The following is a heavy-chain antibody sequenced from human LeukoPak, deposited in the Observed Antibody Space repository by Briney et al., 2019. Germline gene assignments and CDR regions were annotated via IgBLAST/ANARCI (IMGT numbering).Heavy chain of an antibody. D-gene: IGHD6-13*01. V-gene: IGHV3-21*01. Sequence: NXVXXAXXKGLEWVSSISSSSTYIYYADSVKGRFTISRDNAKNSLFLQMNSLRAEDTAVYYCARVGQQLLDYWGQGTLVTVSS. J-gene: IGHJ4*02. CDR3: ARVGQQLLDY. CDR2: ISSSSTYI.